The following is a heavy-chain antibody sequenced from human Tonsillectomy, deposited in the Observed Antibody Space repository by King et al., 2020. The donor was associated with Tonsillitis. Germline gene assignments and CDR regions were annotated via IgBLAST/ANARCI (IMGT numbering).Heavy chain of an antibody. V-gene: IGHV3-66*01. CDR3: AGDERGADYGMDV. Sequence: VQLVESGGGLVQPGGSLRLSCAASGFTVSNNYMNWVRQATGKGLEWVSIIYSGGGTYYADSVKGRFSISRDNSKNTLYLQMNSLRAEDTAVYYCAGDERGADYGMDVWGQGTTVTVSS. CDR1: GFTVSNNY. CDR2: IYSGGGT. D-gene: IGHD3-16*01. J-gene: IGHJ6*02.